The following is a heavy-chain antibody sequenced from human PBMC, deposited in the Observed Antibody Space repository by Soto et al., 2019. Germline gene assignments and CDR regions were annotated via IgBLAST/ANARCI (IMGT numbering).Heavy chain of an antibody. Sequence: EVQLVDSGGVFVQPGGSLRLSCAASGFTFDTFSMNWIRQAPGKGLEWVSYISGRSTVIYYADSVKGRFTISRDNAKNSLYLQMNSLRDEDSAVYYCARVRSGSYYYLDYWGQGTLVTVSS. J-gene: IGHJ4*02. D-gene: IGHD1-26*01. CDR2: ISGRSTVI. CDR3: ARVRSGSYYYLDY. V-gene: IGHV3-48*02. CDR1: GFTFDTFS.